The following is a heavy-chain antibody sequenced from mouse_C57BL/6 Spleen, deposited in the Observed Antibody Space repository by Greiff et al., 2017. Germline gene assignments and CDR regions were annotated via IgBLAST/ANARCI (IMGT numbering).Heavy chain of an antibody. V-gene: IGHV1-81*01. CDR2: INPTSGNT. Sequence: QVQLQQSGAELARPGASVKLSCKASGYTFTSYGMSWVKQRTGQGLEWIGEINPTSGNTHYNEKFKGKATLTVDKSSSTAYMELRSLTSEDAAVYLCASWRFLHALCAYWGQGTLVTVSA. J-gene: IGHJ3*01. CDR3: ASWRFLHALCAY. CDR1: GYTFTSYG.